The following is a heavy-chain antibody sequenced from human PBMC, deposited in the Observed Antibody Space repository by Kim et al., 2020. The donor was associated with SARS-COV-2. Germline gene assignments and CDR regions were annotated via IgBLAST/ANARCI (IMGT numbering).Heavy chain of an antibody. CDR1: GYTFTSYA. J-gene: IGHJ5*02. V-gene: IGHV7-4-1*02. D-gene: IGHD3-9*01. Sequence: ASVKVSCQASGYTFTSYAMNWVRQAPGQGLEWMGWINTNTGNPTYAQGFTGRFVFSLDTSVSTAYLQISSLKAEDTAVYYCARDWGPYYDILTGSNWFDPWGQGTLVTVSS. CDR3: ARDWGPYYDILTGSNWFDP. CDR2: INTNTGNP.